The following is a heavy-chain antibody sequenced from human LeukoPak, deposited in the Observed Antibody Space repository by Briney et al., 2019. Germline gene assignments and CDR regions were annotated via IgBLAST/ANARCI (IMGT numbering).Heavy chain of an antibody. Sequence: SETLSLTCTVSGGSISGYYWSWIRQPPGKGPEWIGYIYYTGSTNYNPSLKSRGTISVDTSKNQFSLKLSSVTAADTAVYYCARGGYTRTAGYYYYYYMDVWGKGTTVTISS. CDR1: GGSISGYY. V-gene: IGHV4-59*01. CDR2: IYYTGST. J-gene: IGHJ6*03. D-gene: IGHD5-12*01. CDR3: ARGGYTRTAGYYYYYYMDV.